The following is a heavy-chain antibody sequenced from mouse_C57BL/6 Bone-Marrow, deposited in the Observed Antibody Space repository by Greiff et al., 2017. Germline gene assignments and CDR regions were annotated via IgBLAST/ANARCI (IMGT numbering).Heavy chain of an antibody. V-gene: IGHV14-4*01. CDR2: IDPENGDT. CDR1: GFNIKDYY. D-gene: IGHD6-5*01. Sequence: VQLQQSGAELVRPGASVKLSCTASGFNIKDYYMHWVKQRPEQGLEWIGWIDPENGDTEYASKFQGKATITADTSSNTAYLQLSSLTSEDTAVYYCTTGSLYYYAMEYGGQGTSVTVSS. CDR3: TTGSLYYYAMEY. J-gene: IGHJ4*01.